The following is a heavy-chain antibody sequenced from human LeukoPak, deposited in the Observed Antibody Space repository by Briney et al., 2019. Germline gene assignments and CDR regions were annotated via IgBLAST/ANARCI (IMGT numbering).Heavy chain of an antibody. J-gene: IGHJ5*02. CDR2: ISAYNGDT. V-gene: IGHV1-18*01. CDR3: VGDPSNTSGWKTWFDP. CDR1: GYTFTSHG. Sequence: ASVKVSCKASGYTFTSHGISWVRQAPGQGLEWMGWISAYNGDTKYAQNLQGRVTLTTNTLTTTAYLELRSLTSDDTAVYYCVGDPSNTSGWKTWFDPWGQGTLVTVSS. D-gene: IGHD6-19*01.